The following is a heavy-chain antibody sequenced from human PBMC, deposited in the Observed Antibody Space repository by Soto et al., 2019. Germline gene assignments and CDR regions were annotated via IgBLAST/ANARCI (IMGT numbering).Heavy chain of an antibody. CDR3: ARAGASVFYYYYYMDV. CDR1: GYSFSSHG. Sequence: QVHLVQSGDEVKKPGAAVKVSCKASGYSFSSHGIGWVRQAPGQGLEWMGWISVYKGNTNYAQRFQGRVTLTTDTSTSTAYMELRSLRSDDTAVYYCARAGASVFYYYYYMDVWAKGTTVTVSS. CDR2: ISVYKGNT. D-gene: IGHD3-16*01. J-gene: IGHJ6*03. V-gene: IGHV1-18*01.